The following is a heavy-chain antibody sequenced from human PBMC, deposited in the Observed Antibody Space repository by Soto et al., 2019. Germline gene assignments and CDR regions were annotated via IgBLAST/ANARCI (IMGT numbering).Heavy chain of an antibody. Sequence: SVKVSCKASGGTFSSYTISWVRQAPGQGLEWMGRIIPILGIANYAQKFQGRVTITADKSTSTAYMELSSLRSEDTAVYYCARFSSDFGVVIPFDHWGQGTLVTVSS. CDR3: ARFSSDFGVVIPFDH. CDR2: IIPILGIA. D-gene: IGHD3-3*01. CDR1: GGTFSSYT. J-gene: IGHJ4*02. V-gene: IGHV1-69*02.